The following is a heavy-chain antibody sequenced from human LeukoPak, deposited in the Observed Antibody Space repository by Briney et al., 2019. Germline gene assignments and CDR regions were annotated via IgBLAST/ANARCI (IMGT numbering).Heavy chain of an antibody. CDR1: GFTVSSNY. Sequence: GGSLRLSCAASGFTVSSNYMSWVRQAPGKGLEWVSVIYSGGSTYYADSVKGRFTTSRDNSKNTLYLQMNSLRAEDTAVYYCARGYDYVWGSYRYVLDYWGQGTLVIFSS. D-gene: IGHD3-16*02. CDR3: ARGYDYVWGSYRYVLDY. CDR2: IYSGGST. J-gene: IGHJ4*02. V-gene: IGHV3-53*01.